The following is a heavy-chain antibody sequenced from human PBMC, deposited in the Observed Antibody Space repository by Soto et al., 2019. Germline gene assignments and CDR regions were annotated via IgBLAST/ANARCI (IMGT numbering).Heavy chain of an antibody. CDR1: GGSFSGYY. CDR2: INHSGSI. V-gene: IGHV4-34*01. D-gene: IGHD1-1*01. J-gene: IGHJ5*02. CDR3: VRDGTKTLRDWFDP. Sequence: SETLSLTCAVYGGSFSGYYWSWIRQPPGKGLEWIGEINHSGSINYNPSLKSRVMMSVDTSKKQFSLRLRSVTAADTAVYYCVRDGTKTLRDWFDPWGQGISVTVSS.